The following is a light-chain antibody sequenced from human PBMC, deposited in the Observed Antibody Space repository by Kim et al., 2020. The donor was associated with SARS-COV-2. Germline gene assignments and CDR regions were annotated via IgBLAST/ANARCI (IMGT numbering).Light chain of an antibody. CDR2: DVS. V-gene: IGLV2-14*03. J-gene: IGLJ2*01. CDR1: SSEVGGYND. Sequence: SITISCTGTSSEVGGYNDVAWSKQHPGKAPKRMIYDVSNRPSGVSNRFSGSKSGNTASLTISGLQAEDEADYYCSSYTSSSTLVVFGGGTQLTVL. CDR3: SSYTSSSTLVV.